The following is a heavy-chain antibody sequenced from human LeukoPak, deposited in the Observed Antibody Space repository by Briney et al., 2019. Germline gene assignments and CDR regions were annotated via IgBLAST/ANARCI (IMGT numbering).Heavy chain of an antibody. CDR1: GGTFSSYA. Sequence: GSSVKVSCKASGGTFSSYAISWVRRAPGQGLEWMGGIIPIFGTANYAQKFQGRVTITADESMSTAYMELSSLRSEDTAVYYCARAGSYYNWDYYYGMDVWGQGTTVTVSS. CDR3: ARAGSYYNWDYYYGMDV. V-gene: IGHV1-69*01. J-gene: IGHJ6*02. CDR2: IIPIFGTA. D-gene: IGHD3-10*01.